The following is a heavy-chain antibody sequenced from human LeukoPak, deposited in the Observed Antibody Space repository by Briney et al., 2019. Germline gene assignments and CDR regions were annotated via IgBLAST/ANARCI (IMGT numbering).Heavy chain of an antibody. D-gene: IGHD4-17*01. V-gene: IGHV1-18*01. CDR3: AREIYDNVNTVTDY. Sequence: ASVKVSCKASGYTFTSYGISWVRQAPGQGLEWMGWISAYNGNTNYAQKLQGRVTMTTDTPTSTAYMELRSLRSDDTAVYYCAREIYDNVNTVTDYWGQGTLVTVSS. CDR2: ISAYNGNT. CDR1: GYTFTSYG. J-gene: IGHJ4*02.